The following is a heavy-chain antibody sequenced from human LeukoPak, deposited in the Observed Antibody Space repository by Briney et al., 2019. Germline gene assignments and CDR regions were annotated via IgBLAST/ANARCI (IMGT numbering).Heavy chain of an antibody. CDR1: GGTFSSYA. V-gene: IGHV1-69*06. J-gene: IGHJ4*02. CDR2: IIPIFGTA. CDR3: ARAMVRGFSTYYFDY. Sequence: ASVKVSCKASGGTFSSYAISWVRQAPGQGLEWMGGIIPIFGTANYAQKFQGRVTITADKSTSTAYMELSSLRSEDTAVYYCARAMVRGFSTYYFDYWGQGTLVTVSS. D-gene: IGHD3-10*01.